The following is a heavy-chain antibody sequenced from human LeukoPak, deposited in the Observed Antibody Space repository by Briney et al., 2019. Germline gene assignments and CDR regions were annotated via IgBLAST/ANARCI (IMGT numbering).Heavy chain of an antibody. Sequence: SETLSLTCTVSGGSISSYYWSWIRQPPGKGLEWIGYIYYSGSTNYNPSLKSRVTMSVDTSKNQFSLKLSSVTAADTAVYYCARRINTVSYYDFWSSYYEWGQGTLVTVSS. CDR1: GGSISSYY. CDR3: ARRINTVSYYDFWSSYYE. J-gene: IGHJ4*02. V-gene: IGHV4-59*12. D-gene: IGHD3-3*01. CDR2: IYYSGST.